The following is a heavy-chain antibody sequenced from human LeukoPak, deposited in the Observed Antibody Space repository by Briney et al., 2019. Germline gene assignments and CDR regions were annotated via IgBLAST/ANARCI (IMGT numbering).Heavy chain of an antibody. CDR1: GGSSSRYY. D-gene: IGHD5-24*01. V-gene: IGHV4-34*01. CDR3: ARGATISETGYFDF. CDR2: IDHRGDT. J-gene: IGHJ4*03. Sequence: SETLSLTCAVYGGSSSRYYWSWIRQSPGKGLEWIAEIDHRGDTNYNPSVKSRVTISVDTSKNQFSLKVRSLSAADTAVHYCARGATISETGYFDFWGQGTPVTVSS.